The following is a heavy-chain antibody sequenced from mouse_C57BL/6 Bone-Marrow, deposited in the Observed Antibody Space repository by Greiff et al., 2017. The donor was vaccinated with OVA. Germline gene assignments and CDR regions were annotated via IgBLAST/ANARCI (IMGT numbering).Heavy chain of an antibody. D-gene: IGHD4-1*01. CDR2: IRLKSDNYAT. CDR1: GFTFSNYW. V-gene: IGHV6-3*01. Sequence: EVKVVESGGGLVQPGGSMKLSCVASGFTFSNYWMNWVRQSPEKGLEWVAQIRLKSDNYATHYAESVKGRFTISRDDSKSSVYLQMNNLRAEDTGIYYCTSLTGHYFDYWGQGTTLTVSS. CDR3: TSLTGHYFDY. J-gene: IGHJ2*01.